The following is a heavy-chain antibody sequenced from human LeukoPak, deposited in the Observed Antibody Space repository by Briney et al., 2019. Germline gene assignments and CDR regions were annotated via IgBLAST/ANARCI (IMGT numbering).Heavy chain of an antibody. CDR1: GYTLTSYG. CDR2: ISAYNGNT. J-gene: IGHJ6*02. Sequence: ASVKVSCKASGYTLTSYGISWVRQAPGQGLEWMGWISAYNGNTNYAQKLQGRVTMTTDTSTSTAYMELRSLRSDDTAVYYCARALLRYFDHSPRDSYYYGMDVWGQGTTVTVSS. CDR3: ARALLRYFDHSPRDSYYYGMDV. D-gene: IGHD3-9*01. V-gene: IGHV1-18*01.